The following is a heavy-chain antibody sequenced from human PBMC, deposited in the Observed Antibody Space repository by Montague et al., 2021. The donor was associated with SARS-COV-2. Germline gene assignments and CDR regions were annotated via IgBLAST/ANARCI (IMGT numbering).Heavy chain of an antibody. CDR3: ARGRQHFNMIVVVMTGGEYHFDS. CDR1: GGSFSDND. Sequence: SETLSLTCAVYGGSFSDNDCSWTRNPHGTGRGWAGVVNHRETSNSNPAPKRRDSVAVDTSKNQYSLYLGSVSAADTAVYYCARGRQHFNMIVVVMTGGEYHFDSWGTGSLVTVS. V-gene: IGHV4-34*01. D-gene: IGHD3-22*01. J-gene: IGHJ4*02. CDR2: VNHRETS.